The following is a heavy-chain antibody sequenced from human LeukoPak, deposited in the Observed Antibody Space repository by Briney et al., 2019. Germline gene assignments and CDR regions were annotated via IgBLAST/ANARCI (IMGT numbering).Heavy chain of an antibody. Sequence: PGGSLRLSCAASGFTFSSYWMHWVRQAPGKGLVWVSRINSDGSSTGYADSVKGRFTISRDNAKNTLYLQMNSLRAEDTAVYYCARENWSGYYPFDYWGQGTLVTVSS. CDR2: INSDGSST. CDR1: GFTFSSYW. J-gene: IGHJ4*02. CDR3: ARENWSGYYPFDY. V-gene: IGHV3-74*01. D-gene: IGHD3-3*01.